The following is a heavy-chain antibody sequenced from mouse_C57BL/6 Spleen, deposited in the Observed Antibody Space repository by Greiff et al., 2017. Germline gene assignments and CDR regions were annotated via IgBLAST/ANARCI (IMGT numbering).Heavy chain of an antibody. CDR2: INPNYGTT. D-gene: IGHD1-1*01. V-gene: IGHV1-39*01. Sequence: EVQLQQSGPELVKPGASVKISCKASGYSFTDYNMNWVKQSNGKSLEWIGVINPNYGTTSYNQKFKGKATLTVDQSSSTAYMQLNSLTSEDSAVYYCALAYYGSSYDYFDYWGQGTTLTVYS. CDR3: ALAYYGSSYDYFDY. CDR1: GYSFTDYN. J-gene: IGHJ2*01.